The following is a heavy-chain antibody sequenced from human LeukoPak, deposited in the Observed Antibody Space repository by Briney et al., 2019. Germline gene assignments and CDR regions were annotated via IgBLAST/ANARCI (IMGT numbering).Heavy chain of an antibody. V-gene: IGHV3-23*01. Sequence: GGSLRLSCTASGFTLSNYWMTWIRQAPGKGLEWVSAISGSGGSTYYADSVRGRFTISRDNSKNTLYLQMNSLRAEDTAVYYCAKGATTDFDYWGQGTLVTVSS. J-gene: IGHJ4*02. CDR3: AKGATTDFDY. D-gene: IGHD1-26*01. CDR2: ISGSGGST. CDR1: GFTLSNYW.